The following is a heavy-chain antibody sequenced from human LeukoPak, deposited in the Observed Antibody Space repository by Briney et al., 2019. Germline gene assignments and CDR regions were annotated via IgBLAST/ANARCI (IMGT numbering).Heavy chain of an antibody. V-gene: IGHV3-30*02. J-gene: IGHJ4*02. Sequence: GGSLRLSCAASGFTFSFYGMHWVRQAPGKGLEWAAFIGYDGGNKYYADSVKGRFTISRDNSKNTLYLQMNSLRAEDTAVYYCAKDLYNYYGSGSSSNFWGQGTLVTVSS. CDR1: GFTFSFYG. D-gene: IGHD3-10*01. CDR2: IGYDGGNK. CDR3: AKDLYNYYGSGSSSNF.